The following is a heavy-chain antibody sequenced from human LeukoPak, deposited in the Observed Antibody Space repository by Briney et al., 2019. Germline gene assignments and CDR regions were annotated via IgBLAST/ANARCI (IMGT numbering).Heavy chain of an antibody. V-gene: IGHV5-51*01. Sequence: GESLKISCKGLGYTFNTYWIAWVRQMPGKGLEWMGIIYPGDSDTRYSPSLQAQVNISADKSISTAYLQWSSLQASYTAMYYCARRSSESRWGFDPWGQGTLVTVSS. CDR1: GYTFNTYW. D-gene: IGHD3-10*01. CDR3: ARRSSESRWGFDP. J-gene: IGHJ5*02. CDR2: IYPGDSDT.